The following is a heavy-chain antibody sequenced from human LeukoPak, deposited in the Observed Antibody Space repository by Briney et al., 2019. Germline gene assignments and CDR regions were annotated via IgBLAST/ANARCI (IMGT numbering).Heavy chain of an antibody. CDR2: ISSDSKYI. CDR3: ARGHSGSYQRNDAFDI. J-gene: IGHJ3*02. V-gene: IGHV3-21*01. CDR1: GFSFSGYS. Sequence: GGSLRLSCAAAGFSFSGYSINWVRQVPGKGLEWVSSISSDSKYIYYAGSMKGRFTVSRDNARNSPYLQMNSLGAEDTAVYYCARGHSGSYQRNDAFDIWGQGTMVTVSS. D-gene: IGHD1-26*01.